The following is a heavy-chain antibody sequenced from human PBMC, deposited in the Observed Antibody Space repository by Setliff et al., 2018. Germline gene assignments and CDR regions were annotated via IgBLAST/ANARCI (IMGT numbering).Heavy chain of an antibody. J-gene: IGHJ4*02. CDR1: GDSISNDYW. CDR2: INQSGTT. D-gene: IGHD6-6*01. V-gene: IGHV4-4*02. Sequence: PSETLSLTCAVSGDSISNDYWWSWVRQPPERELEWIGEINQSGTTNYNPPLKSRVTISIDTSKDQFSLKLISMTAADTAVYYCARGRNIAARLFDSWGQGTLVTVSS. CDR3: ARGRNIAARLFDS.